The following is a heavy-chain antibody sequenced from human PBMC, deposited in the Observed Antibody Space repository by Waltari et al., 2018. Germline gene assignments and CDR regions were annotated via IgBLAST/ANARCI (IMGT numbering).Heavy chain of an antibody. V-gene: IGHV1-69*14. D-gene: IGHD7-27*01. Sequence: QVQLVQSGAEVKKPGSSVKVSCKASGGTFSSYAISWVRQAPGQGLEWMGGILPIFGTANYAQKLQGRVTITADNSTSTAYMELSSLRSEDTAVYYCAREGRAAGNGGFDYWGQGTLVTVSS. CDR3: AREGRAAGNGGFDY. CDR1: GGTFSSYA. J-gene: IGHJ4*02. CDR2: ILPIFGTA.